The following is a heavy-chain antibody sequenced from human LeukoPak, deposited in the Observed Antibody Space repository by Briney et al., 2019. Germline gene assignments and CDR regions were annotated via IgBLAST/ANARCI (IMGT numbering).Heavy chain of an antibody. CDR1: GGTFISYA. CDR2: IIPIFGTA. V-gene: IGHV1-69*13. D-gene: IGHD3-22*01. Sequence: SVKVSCKASGGTFISYAISWVRQAPGQGLEWMGGIIPIFGTANYAQKFQGRVTITADESTSTAYMELSSLRSEDTAVYYCARTRSSGYLTFDYWGQGILVTVSS. CDR3: ARTRSSGYLTFDY. J-gene: IGHJ4*02.